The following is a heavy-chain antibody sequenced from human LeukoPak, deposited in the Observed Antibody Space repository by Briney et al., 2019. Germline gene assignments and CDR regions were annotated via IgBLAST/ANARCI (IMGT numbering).Heavy chain of an antibody. Sequence: PSETLSLTCAVYGGSFSGYYWSWIRQPPGKGLEWIGSIYHSGSTYYNPSLKSRVTISVDTSKNQFSLKLSSVTAADTAVYYCARGSSSWTKFFDYWGQGTLVTVSS. CDR3: ARGSSSWTKFFDY. CDR1: GGSFSGYY. J-gene: IGHJ4*02. D-gene: IGHD6-13*01. CDR2: IYHSGST. V-gene: IGHV4-34*01.